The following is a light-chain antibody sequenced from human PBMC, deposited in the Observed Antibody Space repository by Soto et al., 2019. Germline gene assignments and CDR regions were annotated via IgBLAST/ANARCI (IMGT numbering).Light chain of an antibody. Sequence: EIVMTQSPVALSVSPGERAALSCRASQSVGRNFAWYQQRPGQAPRVLIYGTSTRATGVPARFSGSGSGTDFTLTISSLQSEDFAVYYCQQYNNWPGWTFGQGTKVEIK. V-gene: IGKV3-15*01. CDR1: QSVGRN. CDR3: QQYNNWPGWT. CDR2: GTS. J-gene: IGKJ1*01.